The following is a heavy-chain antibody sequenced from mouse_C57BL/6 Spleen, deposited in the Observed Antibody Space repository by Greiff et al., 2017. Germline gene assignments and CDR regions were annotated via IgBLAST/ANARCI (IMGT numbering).Heavy chain of an antibody. CDR1: GYTFTDYN. CDR3: ARDIYYGSYAWFAY. Sequence: VQLQQSGPELVKPGASVKMSCKASGYTFTDYNMHWVKQSHGKSLEWIGYINPNNGGTSYNQKFKGKATLTVNKSSSTAYMELRSLTLEDSAVYYCARDIYYGSYAWFAYWGQGTLVTVSA. V-gene: IGHV1-22*01. D-gene: IGHD2-2*01. J-gene: IGHJ3*01. CDR2: INPNNGGT.